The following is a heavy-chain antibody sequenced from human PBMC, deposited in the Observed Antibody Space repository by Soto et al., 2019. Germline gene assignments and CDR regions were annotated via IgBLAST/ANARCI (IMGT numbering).Heavy chain of an antibody. V-gene: IGHV1-18*04. D-gene: IGHD1-26*01. J-gene: IGHJ4*02. CDR1: GYTFTSHL. CDR3: ARGVSGAYDY. CDR2: IRPYNGNT. Sequence: ASVKVSCKASGYTFTSHLINWVRQAPGQGLEWMGWIRPYNGNTDYSQKLQDRVTMTTDTSTSTAYMELRDLRSDDTAVYYCARGVSGAYDYWGQGTLVTVSS.